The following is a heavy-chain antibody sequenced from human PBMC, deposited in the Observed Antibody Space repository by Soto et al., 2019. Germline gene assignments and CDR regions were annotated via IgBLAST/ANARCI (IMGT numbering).Heavy chain of an antibody. CDR1: GGSISSGGYS. CDR3: ARDKITGLFDY. Sequence: SETLSLTCAVSGGSISSGGYSWSWIRQHPRKGLEWIGYIYYSGSTNYNPSLKSRVTISVDTSKNQFSLKLTSVTAADTAVYYCARDKITGLFDYWGQGTLVTVSS. CDR2: IYYSGST. J-gene: IGHJ4*02. V-gene: IGHV4-31*11. D-gene: IGHD2-8*02.